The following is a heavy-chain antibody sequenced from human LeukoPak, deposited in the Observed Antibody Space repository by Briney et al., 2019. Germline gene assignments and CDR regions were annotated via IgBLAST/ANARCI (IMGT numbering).Heavy chain of an antibody. CDR1: VDSISSLH. V-gene: IGHV3-23*01. CDR2: ISSSDANT. D-gene: IGHD1-14*01. J-gene: IGHJ4*02. Sequence: PSETMSLTCTVSVDSISSLHLWSWVRQAPGKGLEWVSAISSSDANTYYADSVKGRFTISRDNSKNTLYLQMNSLRAEDTALYYCAIREPIGYWGQGTLVTVSS. CDR3: AIREPIGY.